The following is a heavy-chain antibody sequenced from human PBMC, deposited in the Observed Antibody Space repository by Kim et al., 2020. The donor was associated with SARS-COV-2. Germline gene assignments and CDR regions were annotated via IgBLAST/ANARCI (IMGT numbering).Heavy chain of an antibody. CDR1: GDTFNGYY. CDR2: IKPNYGDT. V-gene: IGHV1-2*02. D-gene: IGHD2-21*02. CDR3: VRETLQSPKGAFDI. J-gene: IGHJ3*02. Sequence: ASVKVSCKAPGDTFNGYYIHWVRQAPGQGLEWLGWIKPNYGDTKYAENFQGRVTMTRDTSINTVFMDLSRLRSDDTAVYHCVRETLQSPKGAFDIWGPGT.